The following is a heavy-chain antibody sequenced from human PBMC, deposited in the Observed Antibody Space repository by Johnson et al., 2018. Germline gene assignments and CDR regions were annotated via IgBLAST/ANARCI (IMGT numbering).Heavy chain of an antibody. Sequence: VQLLESGAEVKKPGASVRVACQASGYTFTTYYIQWVRPAPGQGLEWMGIINPTGTATFYAQKSKGRVTMTRDTSTSTGYMELWSLTSEDTAVYYCARWRGVVGVYFGMDVWGQGTTVTVSS. CDR2: INPTGTAT. J-gene: IGHJ6*02. V-gene: IGHV1-46*01. CDR1: GYTFTTYY. D-gene: IGHD2-15*01. CDR3: ARWRGVVGVYFGMDV.